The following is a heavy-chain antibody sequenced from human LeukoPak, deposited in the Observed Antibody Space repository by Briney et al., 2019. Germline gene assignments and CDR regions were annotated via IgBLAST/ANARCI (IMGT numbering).Heavy chain of an antibody. J-gene: IGHJ4*02. V-gene: IGHV3-23*01. CDR1: GFTFSSYA. CDR2: ISGSGGST. Sequence: SGGSLRLSCAASGFTFSSYAMSWVRQAPGKGLEWVSAISGSGGSTYYADSVKGRFTISRDNSKNTLYLQMNSLRAEDTAVYYCATDSWHLDTAMVDYWGQGTLVTVSS. CDR3: ATDSWHLDTAMVDY. D-gene: IGHD5-18*01.